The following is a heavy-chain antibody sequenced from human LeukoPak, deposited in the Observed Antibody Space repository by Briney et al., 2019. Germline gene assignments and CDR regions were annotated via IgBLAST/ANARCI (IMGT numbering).Heavy chain of an antibody. CDR3: ATVRYPRITENGHWFDP. J-gene: IGHJ5*02. CDR2: FDPEDGET. D-gene: IGHD1-20*01. V-gene: IGHV1-24*01. CDR1: GYTLTELS. Sequence: ASVKVSCKVSGYTLTELSMHWVRQAPGKGLEWMGGFDPEDGETICAQKFQGRVTMTEDTSTDTAYMELSSLRSEDTAVYYCATVRYPRITENGHWFDPWGQGTLVTVSS.